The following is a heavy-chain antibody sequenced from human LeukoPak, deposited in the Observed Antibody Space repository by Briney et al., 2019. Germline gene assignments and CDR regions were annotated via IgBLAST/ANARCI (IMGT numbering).Heavy chain of an antibody. J-gene: IGHJ4*02. D-gene: IGHD3-10*01. CDR1: GGSFSGYY. V-gene: IGHV4-34*01. CDR2: INHSGST. CDR3: ARDYYGSAPDY. Sequence: SETLSLTCAVYGGSFSGYYWSWIRQPPGKGLVWIGEINHSGSTNYNPSLKSRVTISVDTSKNQFSLKLSSVTAADTAVYYCARDYYGSAPDYWGQGTLVTVSS.